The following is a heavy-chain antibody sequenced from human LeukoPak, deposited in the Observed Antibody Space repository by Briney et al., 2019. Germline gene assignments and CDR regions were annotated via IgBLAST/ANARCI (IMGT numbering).Heavy chain of an antibody. CDR3: ARDLILERPHERFGEFVRFDP. Sequence: SETLSLTCTVSGGSISSYYWGWIRQPPGKELEWVGSIYHSVSTYYNPSLKSRVTISVDTSKNQFSLKLSSVTAADTAVYYCARDLILERPHERFGEFVRFDPWGQGTLVTVSS. CDR1: GGSISSYY. D-gene: IGHD3-10*01. J-gene: IGHJ5*02. V-gene: IGHV4-38-2*02. CDR2: IYHSVST.